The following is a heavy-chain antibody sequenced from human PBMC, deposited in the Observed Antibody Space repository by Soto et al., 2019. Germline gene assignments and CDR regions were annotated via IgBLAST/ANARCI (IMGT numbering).Heavy chain of an antibody. V-gene: IGHV1-18*01. CDR2: ISTYNGDT. CDR3: AREGVAPYYYYGMDV. CDR1: GYTFTRSG. Sequence: ASVKESCKASGYTFTRSGISWVRQAPGQGLEWMGWISTYNGDTNYAQTFQGRVTMTTDTSTSTVHMEVRSLRSDDTAVYYCAREGVAPYYYYGMDVWGKGTPVTVSS. J-gene: IGHJ6*04. D-gene: IGHD5-12*01.